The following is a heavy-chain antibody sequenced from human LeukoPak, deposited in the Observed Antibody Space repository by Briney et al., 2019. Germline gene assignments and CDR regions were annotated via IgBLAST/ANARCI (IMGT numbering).Heavy chain of an antibody. V-gene: IGHV1-69*13. CDR2: IIPIFGTA. Sequence: SVKVSCKASGGTFSSYAISWVRQAPGQGLEWMGGIIPIFGTANYAQKFQGRVTITADESTSTAYMELSSLRSEDTAVYYCAKNLYCGGGSCYPSALGMDVWGQGTTVTVSS. J-gene: IGHJ6*02. CDR1: GGTFSSYA. D-gene: IGHD2-15*01. CDR3: AKNLYCGGGSCYPSALGMDV.